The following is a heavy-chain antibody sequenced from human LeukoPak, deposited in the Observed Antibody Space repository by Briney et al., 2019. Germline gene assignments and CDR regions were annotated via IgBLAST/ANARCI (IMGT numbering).Heavy chain of an antibody. J-gene: IGHJ4*02. CDR2: INPNSGGT. Sequence: ASVKVSFKASGYTLTGYYMHWVRQAPGQGLEWMGWINPNSGGTNYAQKFQDRVTMTRDTSISTAYMELSSLISDDTAVYFCARGFVAGDFDYWGQGTLVTVSS. CDR3: ARGFVAGDFDY. V-gene: IGHV1-2*02. CDR1: GYTLTGYY. D-gene: IGHD6-19*01.